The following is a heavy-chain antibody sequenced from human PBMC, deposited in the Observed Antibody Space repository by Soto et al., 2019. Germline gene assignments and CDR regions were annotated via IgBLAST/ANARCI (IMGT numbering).Heavy chain of an antibody. CDR3: AREAAVPLNWFDP. CDR2: ISSSSSTI. CDR1: GFIVSNNY. D-gene: IGHD6-6*01. J-gene: IGHJ5*02. Sequence: GGSLRLSCAASGFIVSNNYMSWVRQAPGKGLEWVSYISSSSSTIYYADSVKGRFTISRDNAKNSLYLQMNSLRDEDTAVYYCAREAAVPLNWFDPWGQGTLVTVSS. V-gene: IGHV3-48*02.